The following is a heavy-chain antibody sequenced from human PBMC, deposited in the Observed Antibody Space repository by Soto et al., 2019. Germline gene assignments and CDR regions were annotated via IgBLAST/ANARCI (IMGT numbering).Heavy chain of an antibody. CDR2: MNPNSGNT. D-gene: IGHD3-22*01. CDR3: ARGRRYCDSPTGLDWSDP. V-gene: IGHV1-8*01. Sequence: QVQLVQSGAEVKKPGASVKVSCKASGYTFTSYDINWVRQATGQGLEWMGWMNPNSGNTGYAQRFQGRVTMTRNTSNSTAYMELSSRISEDTAVYYCARGRRYCDSPTGLDWSDPWGQGTLVTVSS. J-gene: IGHJ5*02. CDR1: GYTFTSYD.